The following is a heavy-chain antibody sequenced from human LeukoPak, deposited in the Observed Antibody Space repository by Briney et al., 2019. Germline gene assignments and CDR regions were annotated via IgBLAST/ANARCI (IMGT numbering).Heavy chain of an antibody. CDR2: INSDGTST. J-gene: IGHJ6*02. CDR1: GFTFSSYW. CDR3: VRGGGADRPYGLDV. V-gene: IGHV3-74*01. Sequence: GGSLTLSCAAFGFTFSSYWIHWVRQAPGKGPVGVSRINSDGTSTTYADPVKGRFTISRDSAKNTVYLQMNSLRAEDTAVYYCVRGGGADRPYGLDVWGQGTTVTVSS. D-gene: IGHD6-6*01.